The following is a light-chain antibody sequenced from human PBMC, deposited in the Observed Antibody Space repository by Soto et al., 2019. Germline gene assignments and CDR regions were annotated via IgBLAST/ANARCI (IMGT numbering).Light chain of an antibody. Sequence: DMQMTQSPSTLSGSVGDRVTITCRASQTISSWLAWYQQKPVKAPKLLIYKASTVKSGVPSRFSGSGSGTEFTLTISSLQPDDFATYYCQHYNSYSEAFGQGTKVDIK. CDR2: KAS. V-gene: IGKV1-5*03. J-gene: IGKJ1*01. CDR3: QHYNSYSEA. CDR1: QTISSW.